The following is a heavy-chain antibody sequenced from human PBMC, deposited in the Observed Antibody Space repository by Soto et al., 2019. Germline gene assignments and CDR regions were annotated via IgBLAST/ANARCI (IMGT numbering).Heavy chain of an antibody. V-gene: IGHV4-34*01. CDR2: INHSGIT. CDR1: GGSFIGYY. Sequence: SETLSLTCAVYGGSFIGYYWSWIRQPPGKGLEWIGEINHSGITNYNPSLKSRVTISVDTSKNQFSLKLSSVTAADTAVYYCARASYDFWSGYFFYYYYGMDVWGQGTTVTVSS. J-gene: IGHJ6*02. CDR3: ARASYDFWSGYFFYYYYGMDV. D-gene: IGHD3-3*01.